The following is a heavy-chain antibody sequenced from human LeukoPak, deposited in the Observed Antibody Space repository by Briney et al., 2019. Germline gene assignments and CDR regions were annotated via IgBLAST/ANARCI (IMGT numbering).Heavy chain of an antibody. Sequence: QAGRSLRRSCAASGFTFDDYAMHWVRQAPGKGLEGVSGISWNSGSIGYADSVKGRFTISRDNAKNSLYLQMNSLRAEDTALYYCAKEGGYYSNYYYGMDVWGQGTTVTVSS. CDR1: GFTFDDYA. D-gene: IGHD3-3*01. CDR2: ISWNSGSI. V-gene: IGHV3-9*01. CDR3: AKEGGYYSNYYYGMDV. J-gene: IGHJ6*02.